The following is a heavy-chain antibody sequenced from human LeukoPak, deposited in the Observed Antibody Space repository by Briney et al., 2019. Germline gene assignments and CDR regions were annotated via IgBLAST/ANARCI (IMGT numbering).Heavy chain of an antibody. CDR2: ISYDGSNK. V-gene: IGHV3-30-3*01. J-gene: IGHJ4*02. Sequence: GRSLRLSCAASGFTFSSYAMHWVRQAPGKGLEWVAVISYDGSNKYYADSVKGRFTISRDNSKNTLYLQMNSLRAEDTAVYYCARDFAVGFDYWGQGTLVTVSS. CDR1: GFTFSSYA. CDR3: ARDFAVGFDY. D-gene: IGHD4-23*01.